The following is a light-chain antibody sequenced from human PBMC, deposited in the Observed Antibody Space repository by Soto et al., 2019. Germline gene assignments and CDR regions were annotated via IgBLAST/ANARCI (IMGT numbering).Light chain of an antibody. Sequence: QSVLTQPRSVSGSPGQSVTISCTGTSSDVGDYNFVSWYQQHPGKAPKLVIYDVTKRPSGVPDRFSASKSGNTASLTISGLQADDEADYYCCSYAGSYTDVFGTGTKLTVL. J-gene: IGLJ1*01. V-gene: IGLV2-11*01. CDR3: CSYAGSYTDV. CDR1: SSDVGDYNF. CDR2: DVT.